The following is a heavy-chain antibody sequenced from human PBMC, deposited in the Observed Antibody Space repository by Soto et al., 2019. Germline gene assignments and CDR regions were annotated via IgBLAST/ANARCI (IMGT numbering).Heavy chain of an antibody. J-gene: IGHJ6*02. CDR2: IGTSDGKT. V-gene: IGHV1-18*04. CDR3: ARGESSTSRVLDV. D-gene: IGHD6-6*01. Sequence: ASVKVSCKASGYTFTSRGITWVRQAPGQGLEWMGWIGTSDGKTNYAQKVQGRATMTTDTSTSTAYMELRSLRSDDTAVYYCARGESSTSRVLDVWGQGTTVTGSS. CDR1: GYTFTSRG.